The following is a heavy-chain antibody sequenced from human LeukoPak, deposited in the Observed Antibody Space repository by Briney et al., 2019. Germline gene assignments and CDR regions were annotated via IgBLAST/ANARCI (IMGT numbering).Heavy chain of an antibody. CDR2: IWYDGSNK. CDR3: AREDNRGVYDDGFDI. V-gene: IGHV3-33*01. J-gene: IGHJ3*02. Sequence: PGGSLRLTCAASGFTFSSYGMHWVRQAPGKGLEWVAVIWYDGSNKYYADSVKGRFTISRGNSKNTLYLQMNSLRAEDTAVYYCAREDNRGVYDDGFDIWGQGTMVTVSS. D-gene: IGHD5/OR15-5a*01. CDR1: GFTFSSYG.